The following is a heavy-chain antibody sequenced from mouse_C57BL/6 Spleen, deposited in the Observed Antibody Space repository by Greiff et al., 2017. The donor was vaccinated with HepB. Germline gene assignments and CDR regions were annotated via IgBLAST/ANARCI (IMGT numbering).Heavy chain of an antibody. CDR1: GYAFSSYW. V-gene: IGHV1-80*01. CDR2: IYPGDGDT. D-gene: IGHD2-4*01. Sequence: VKLMESGAELVKPGASVKISCKASGYAFSSYWMNWVKQRPGKGLEWIGQIYPGDGDTNYNGKFKGKATLTADKSSSTAYMQLSSLTSEDSAVYFCARRNYDYLYYFDYWGQGTTLTVSS. J-gene: IGHJ2*01. CDR3: ARRNYDYLYYFDY.